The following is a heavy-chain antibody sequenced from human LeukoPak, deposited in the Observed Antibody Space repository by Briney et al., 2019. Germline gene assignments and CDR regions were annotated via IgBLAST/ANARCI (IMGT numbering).Heavy chain of an antibody. CDR3: ARDREVTPYYLDY. V-gene: IGHV4-61*02. CDR1: GGSISSGSYY. CDR2: IYTSGST. Sequence: SQTLSLTCTVSGGSISSGSYYWSWIRQPAGKGLEWIGRIYTSGSTNYNPSLKSRVTISVDTSKNQFSLKLSSVTAADTAVYYCARDREVTPYYLDYWGQGTLVTVSS. J-gene: IGHJ4*02. D-gene: IGHD4-23*01.